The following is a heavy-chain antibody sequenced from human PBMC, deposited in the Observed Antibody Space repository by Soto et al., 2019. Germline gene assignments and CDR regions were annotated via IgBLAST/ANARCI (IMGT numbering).Heavy chain of an antibody. V-gene: IGHV3-21*01. CDR3: ARDGAVAQYYYGMDV. CDR2: ISSSSSYI. J-gene: IGHJ6*02. Sequence: GGSLRLSCAASGFTFSSYNMTWVRQAPGKGLEWVSSISSSSSYIYYADSVKGRFTISRDNAKNSLYLQMNSLRAEDTAVYYCARDGAVAQYYYGMDVWGQGTTVTVSS. D-gene: IGHD6-19*01. CDR1: GFTFSSYN.